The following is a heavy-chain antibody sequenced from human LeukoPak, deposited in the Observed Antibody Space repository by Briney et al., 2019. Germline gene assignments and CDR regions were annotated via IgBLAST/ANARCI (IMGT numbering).Heavy chain of an antibody. CDR2: INHSGGT. CDR3: ASQVS. V-gene: IGHV4-34*01. J-gene: IGHJ5*02. D-gene: IGHD6-6*01. Sequence: SETLSLTCAVYGGSFSDYSWSWIRQPPGKGLEWIGEINHSGGTNHNPSLMSRVTMSVDTSKNQFSLKVSSVTAADTAVYYCASQVSWGQGTLVTVSS. CDR1: GGSFSDYS.